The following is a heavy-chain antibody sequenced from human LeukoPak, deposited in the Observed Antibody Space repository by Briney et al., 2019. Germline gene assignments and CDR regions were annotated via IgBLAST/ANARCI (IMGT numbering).Heavy chain of an antibody. V-gene: IGHV4-39*07. CDR2: IYYSGST. D-gene: IGHD1-26*01. CDR1: GGSISSSSYY. CDR3: ARESGIVGATGPFDY. J-gene: IGHJ4*02. Sequence: PSETLSLTCTVSGGSISSSSYYWGWIRQSPGKGLEWIGSIYYSGSTYYNPSLKSRVTISVDTSKNQFSLKLSSVTAADTAVYYCARESGIVGATGPFDYWGQGTLVTVSS.